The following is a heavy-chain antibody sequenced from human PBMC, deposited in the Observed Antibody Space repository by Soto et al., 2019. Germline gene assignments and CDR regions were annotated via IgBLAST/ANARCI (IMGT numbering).Heavy chain of an antibody. V-gene: IGHV1-69*01. CDR3: ARESYYYDSSGQRGYDDGMDV. Sequence: QVQLVQSGAEVKKPGSSVKVSCKASGGTLSSYAISWVRQAPGQGLEWMGGIIPIFGTANYAQKFQGRVPATADEATSTAYMERSSRRSEDTAVYYWARESYYYDSSGQRGYDDGMDVWGQGTTVTVSS. D-gene: IGHD3-22*01. J-gene: IGHJ6*02. CDR2: IIPIFGTA. CDR1: GGTLSSYA.